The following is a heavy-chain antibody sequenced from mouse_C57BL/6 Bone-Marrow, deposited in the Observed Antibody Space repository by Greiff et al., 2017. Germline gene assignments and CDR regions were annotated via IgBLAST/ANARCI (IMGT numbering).Heavy chain of an antibody. CDR1: GFTFSSYG. V-gene: IGHV5-6*02. CDR3: ARRRIPHWYFDV. Sequence: DVKLVESGGDLVKPGGSLKLSCAASGFTFSSYGMSWVRQTPDKRLEWVATISSGGGYAYYPDSVKGRFTISRDNAKNTLYLQMSSLNSEDTAMYYCARRRIPHWYFDVWGTGTTVTVSS. J-gene: IGHJ1*03. CDR2: ISSGGGYA.